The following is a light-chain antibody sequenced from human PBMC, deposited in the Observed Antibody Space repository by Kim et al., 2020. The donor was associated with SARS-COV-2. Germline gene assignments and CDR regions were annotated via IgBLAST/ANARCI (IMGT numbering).Light chain of an antibody. V-gene: IGKV3-11*01. CDR3: QQRDSWPPAVT. CDR2: DAS. CDR1: QRIGTS. J-gene: IGKJ4*01. Sequence: SPGERATLSCRARQRIGTSLAWYQQRPGQAPRLLVYDASIRATGVPDRFSGSGSGTDFTLTISGLEPEDFSTYYCQQRDSWPPAVTFGGGTKLEI.